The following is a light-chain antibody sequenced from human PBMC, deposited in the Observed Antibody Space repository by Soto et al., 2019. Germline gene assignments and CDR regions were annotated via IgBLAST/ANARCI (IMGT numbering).Light chain of an antibody. CDR3: QQTYIDEIT. V-gene: IGKV1-5*01. J-gene: IGKJ5*01. Sequence: DIQRTQSPSTLSASVGDRVTITCRASQSISSWLAWYQQKPGKAPKLLIYDASSLESGVPSRFSGSGSGTDFTLSISSVQPEDFATYFCQQTYIDEITFG. CDR1: QSISSW. CDR2: DAS.